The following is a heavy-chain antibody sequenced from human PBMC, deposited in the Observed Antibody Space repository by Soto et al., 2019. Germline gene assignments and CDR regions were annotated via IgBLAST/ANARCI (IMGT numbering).Heavy chain of an antibody. Sequence: EVQLVESGGGLVQPGGSLRLSCAASAFTFSSYSMNWVRQAPGKGLEWVSYISSSSSTIYYADSVKGRFTISRDNAKNSLYLQMNSLRDEDTAVYYCARDLVRVTTGPDDFDIWGQGTMVTVSS. J-gene: IGHJ3*02. V-gene: IGHV3-48*02. D-gene: IGHD4-17*01. CDR2: ISSSSSTI. CDR1: AFTFSSYS. CDR3: ARDLVRVTTGPDDFDI.